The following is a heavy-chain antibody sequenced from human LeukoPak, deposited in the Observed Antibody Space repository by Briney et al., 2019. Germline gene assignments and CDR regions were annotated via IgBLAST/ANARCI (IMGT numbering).Heavy chain of an antibody. J-gene: IGHJ4*02. V-gene: IGHV1-18*01. D-gene: IGHD3-9*01. Sequence: ASVKVSCKASGYTFTSYGISWVRQAPGQGLEWMGWISGYNGNTNYAQKVQGRVTMTTDTSTSTAYMELRSLRPDDTAVYYCGRCGAYYDFLTGYYPFDYWGQGTLVTVSS. CDR2: ISGYNGNT. CDR1: GYTFTSYG. CDR3: GRCGAYYDFLTGYYPFDY.